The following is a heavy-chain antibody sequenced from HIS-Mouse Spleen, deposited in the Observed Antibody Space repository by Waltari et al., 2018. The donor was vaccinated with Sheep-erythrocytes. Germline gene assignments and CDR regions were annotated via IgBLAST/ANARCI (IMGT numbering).Heavy chain of an antibody. CDR1: GGSISSYY. CDR2: IYYSGIT. V-gene: IGHV4-59*01. J-gene: IGHJ4*02. CDR3: ARDPAPHYFDY. Sequence: QVQLQESGPGLVKPSETLSLTCTVSGGSISSYYWSWIRQPPGKGREWIGDIYYSGITNYHPSLKCRVTISVDTSKNQFSLKLSSVTAADTAVYYCARDPAPHYFDYWGQGTLVTVSS.